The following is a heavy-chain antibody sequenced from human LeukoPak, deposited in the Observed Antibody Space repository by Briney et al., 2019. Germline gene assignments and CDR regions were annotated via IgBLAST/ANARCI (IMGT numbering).Heavy chain of an antibody. V-gene: IGHV1-2*02. J-gene: IGHJ6*03. CDR3: ARSYGDHYYYYYYMDV. Sequence: ASVKVSCKASGYTFTGYYMHWVRQAPGQGLEWIGWINPNSGGTNYAQKFQGRVTMTRDTSISTAYMELSRLRSDDTAVYYCARSYGDHYYYYYYMDVWGKGTTVTVSS. CDR1: GYTFTGYY. D-gene: IGHD4-17*01. CDR2: INPNSGGT.